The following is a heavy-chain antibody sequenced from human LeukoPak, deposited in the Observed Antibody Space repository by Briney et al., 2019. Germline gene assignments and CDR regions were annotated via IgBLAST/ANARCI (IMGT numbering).Heavy chain of an antibody. Sequence: GASVKVSCKASGYTFTSYGISWVRQAPGQVLEWMGWISAYNGNTNYAQKLQGRVTMTTDTSTSTAYMELRSLRSDDTAVYYCARVITMVRGPNRHFDYWGQGTLVTVSS. CDR2: ISAYNGNT. CDR3: ARVITMVRGPNRHFDY. D-gene: IGHD3-10*01. V-gene: IGHV1-18*04. J-gene: IGHJ4*02. CDR1: GYTFTSYG.